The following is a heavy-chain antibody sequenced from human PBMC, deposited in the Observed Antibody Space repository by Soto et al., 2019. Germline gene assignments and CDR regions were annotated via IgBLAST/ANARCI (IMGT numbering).Heavy chain of an antibody. CDR3: SGGPYSSSWYVPTGYYYYGMDV. Sequence: ASVKVSCKASGYTFTSYGISWVRQAPGQGLEWMGWISAYNGNTNYAQKIQGRVTMTTDTSTSTAYMELRSLRSDDTAVYYCSGGPYSSSWYVPTGYYYYGMDVWGQGTTVTVSS. CDR1: GYTFTSYG. J-gene: IGHJ6*02. CDR2: ISAYNGNT. D-gene: IGHD6-13*01. V-gene: IGHV1-18*01.